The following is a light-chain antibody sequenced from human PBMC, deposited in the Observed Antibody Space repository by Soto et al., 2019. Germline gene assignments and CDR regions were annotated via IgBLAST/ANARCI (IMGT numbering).Light chain of an antibody. CDR2: WAS. J-gene: IGKJ1*01. CDR3: QQYYSTWT. CDR1: QSVLYSSNNKNY. V-gene: IGKV4-1*01. Sequence: DIVMTQSPDSLAVSLGERATINYKSSQSVLYSSNNKNYLAWYQQKPGQPPKLLIYWASTRESGVPDRFSGSGSGTDFTLTISSLQAEDVAVYYCQQYYSTWTFGQGTEVEIK.